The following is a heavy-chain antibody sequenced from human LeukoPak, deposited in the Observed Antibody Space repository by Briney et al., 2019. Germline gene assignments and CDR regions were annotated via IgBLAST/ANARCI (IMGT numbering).Heavy chain of an antibody. J-gene: IGHJ4*02. CDR3: TKRSRGYYDY. CDR1: GFTVSTDN. V-gene: IGHV3-66*02. D-gene: IGHD3-10*01. CDR2: VYSGNDGT. Sequence: GGSLRLSCAASGFTVSTDNMSWVRQVPGKGLEWVSVVYSGNDGTNYAGSVRARFTISRDDSKNMVYLQMNDLRLEDAAVYYCTKRSRGYYDYWGQGTLVTVSS.